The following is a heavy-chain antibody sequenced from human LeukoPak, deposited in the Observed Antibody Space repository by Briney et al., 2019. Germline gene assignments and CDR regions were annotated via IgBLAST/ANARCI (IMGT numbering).Heavy chain of an antibody. CDR2: INPNSGGT. J-gene: IGHJ4*02. D-gene: IGHD3-22*01. V-gene: IGHV1-2*02. CDR3: ARVLERYYYDSSGYRGYYFDY. CDR1: GYTFTGYY. Sequence: GASVKVSCKASGYTFTGYYMHWVRQAPGQGLEWMGWINPNSGGTNYAQKFQGRVTMTRDTSISTAYMELSGLRSDDTAVYYCARVLERYYYDSSGYRGYYFDYWGQGTLVTVSS.